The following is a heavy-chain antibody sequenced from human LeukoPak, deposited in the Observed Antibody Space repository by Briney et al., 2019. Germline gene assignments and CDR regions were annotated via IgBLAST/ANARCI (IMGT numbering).Heavy chain of an antibody. J-gene: IGHJ3*02. CDR1: GFTFSSYE. D-gene: IGHD2-15*01. V-gene: IGHV3-48*03. CDR2: ISSSGSTI. Sequence: GGSLRLSCAASGFTFSSYEMNWVRQAPGKGLEWVSYISSSGSTIYYADSVKGRFTISRDNAKNSLFLQMNSLRAEDTAVYYCTRHRSGGSQDDAFDIWGQGTMVTVSS. CDR3: TRHRSGGSQDDAFDI.